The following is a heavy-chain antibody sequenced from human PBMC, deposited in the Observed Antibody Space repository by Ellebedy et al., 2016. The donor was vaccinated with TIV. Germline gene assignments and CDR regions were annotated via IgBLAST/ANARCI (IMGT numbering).Heavy chain of an antibody. Sequence: AASVKVSCKASGYTFTRYYIHWVRQAPGQGLEWMGIINPSGDATRYAQKFQGRVTMTSDTSTTTVYMELSSLRSEDTAVYYCARGGYFLTGDSLYYWGQGTLVTVSS. J-gene: IGHJ4*02. V-gene: IGHV1-46*01. CDR3: ARGGYFLTGDSLYY. CDR1: GYTFTRYY. CDR2: INPSGDAT. D-gene: IGHD3-9*01.